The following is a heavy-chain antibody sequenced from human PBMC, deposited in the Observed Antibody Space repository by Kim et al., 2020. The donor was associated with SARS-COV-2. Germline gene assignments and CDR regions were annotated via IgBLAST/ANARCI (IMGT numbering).Heavy chain of an antibody. J-gene: IGHJ4*02. Sequence: YSQKFQGRVPITRDTSASTAYMELSSLRSEDTAVYYCARMGWELLLPFDYWGQGTLVTVSS. V-gene: IGHV1-3*01. D-gene: IGHD1-26*01. CDR3: ARMGWELLLPFDY.